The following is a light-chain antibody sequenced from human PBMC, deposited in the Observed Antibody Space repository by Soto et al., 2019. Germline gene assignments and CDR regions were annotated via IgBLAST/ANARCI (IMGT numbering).Light chain of an antibody. Sequence: QSALTQPASVSGSPGQSITISCTRTSSDVGGYNYVAWYQHHPGKAPKVMIYDVSNRPSGVSNRFSGSKSGNTASLTISGLQAEDEADYYCSSYTSTSTLVIFGGGTKLTVL. J-gene: IGLJ2*01. CDR3: SSYTSTSTLVI. CDR1: SSDVGGYNY. CDR2: DVS. V-gene: IGLV2-14*03.